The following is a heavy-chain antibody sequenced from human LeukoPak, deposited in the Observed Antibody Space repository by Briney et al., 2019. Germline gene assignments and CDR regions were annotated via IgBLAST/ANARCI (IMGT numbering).Heavy chain of an antibody. CDR2: INHSGST. CDR3: ARGLDIVVVPAAALYFDY. V-gene: IGHV4-34*01. CDR1: GGSFSGYY. Sequence: SETLPLTCAVYGGSFSGYYWSWIRQPPGKGLEWIGEINHSGSTNYNPSLKSRVTISVDTSKNQFSLKLSSVTAADTAVYYCARGLDIVVVPAAALYFDYWGQGTLVTVSS. D-gene: IGHD2-2*03. J-gene: IGHJ4*02.